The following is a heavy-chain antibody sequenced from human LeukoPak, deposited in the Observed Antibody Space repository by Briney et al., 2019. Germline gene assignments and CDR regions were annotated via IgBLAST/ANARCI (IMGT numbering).Heavy chain of an antibody. Sequence: GASVKVSCKASGGTFNIYAISWVRQAPGQGLEWMGRIIPMFGTANYAQKFQGRVTITTDESTSTAYMELSSLRSEDTAVYYCARAPYSGKYMGYFDYWGQGTLVTVSS. D-gene: IGHD1-26*01. CDR1: GGTFNIYA. V-gene: IGHV1-69*05. J-gene: IGHJ4*02. CDR3: ARAPYSGKYMGYFDY. CDR2: IIPMFGTA.